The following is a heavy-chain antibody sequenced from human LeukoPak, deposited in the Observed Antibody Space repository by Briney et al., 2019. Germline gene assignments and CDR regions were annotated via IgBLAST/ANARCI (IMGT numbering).Heavy chain of an antibody. J-gene: IGHJ4*02. Sequence: ASVKVSCKASGGTFSSYAISWVRPAPGQGLEWMGGIIPIFGTANYAQKFQGRVTITADKSTSTAYMELSSLRSEDTAVYYCASGYCSGGSCYSVFDYWGQGTLVTVSS. CDR2: IIPIFGTA. CDR3: ASGYCSGGSCYSVFDY. D-gene: IGHD2-15*01. V-gene: IGHV1-69*06. CDR1: GGTFSSYA.